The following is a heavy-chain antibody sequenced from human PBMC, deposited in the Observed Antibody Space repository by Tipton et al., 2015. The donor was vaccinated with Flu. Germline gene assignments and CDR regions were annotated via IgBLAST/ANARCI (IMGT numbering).Heavy chain of an antibody. J-gene: IGHJ4*02. CDR2: IYYSGST. CDR3: ARQVQGGDFDY. Sequence: LSLTCTVSGGSISSYYWSWIRQPPGKGLEWIGYIYYSGSTNYNPSLKSRVTISVDTSKNQFSLKLSSVTAADTAVYYCARQVQGGDFDYWGQGTLVTVSS. D-gene: IGHD3-10*01. CDR1: GGSISSYY. V-gene: IGHV4-59*08.